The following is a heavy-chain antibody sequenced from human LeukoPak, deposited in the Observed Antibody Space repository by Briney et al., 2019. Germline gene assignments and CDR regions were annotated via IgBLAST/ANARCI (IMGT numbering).Heavy chain of an antibody. V-gene: IGHV3-23*01. J-gene: IGHJ4*02. CDR1: GFTFHNYA. Sequence: GGSLRLSCAASGFTFHNYALTWVRQPPGKGLEWVSTIIGSATSRFYAASVEGRFTISRDNSNNTLYLHLSGLRVEDTAVYYCAKHPGPYGANPFNSWGLGVLVTVSS. D-gene: IGHD4-23*01. CDR2: IIGSATSR. CDR3: AKHPGPYGANPFNS.